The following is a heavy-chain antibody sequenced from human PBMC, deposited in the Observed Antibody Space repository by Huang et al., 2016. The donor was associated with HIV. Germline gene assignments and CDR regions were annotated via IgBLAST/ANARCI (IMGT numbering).Heavy chain of an antibody. Sequence: QLQLQESGPGQVKPSETLSLTCTVSGDFIRSTNYYWGWIRQSPGTGLELVGSVYQSGSTNSNPSLKSRVTLSVDTCRNQFSLRLNSVTAADTAVYYCASQHIGAAATWFWGRGTQVAVSS. J-gene: IGHJ4*02. CDR1: GDFIRSTNYY. CDR2: VYQSGST. CDR3: ASQHIGAAATWF. D-gene: IGHD6-13*01. V-gene: IGHV4-39*01.